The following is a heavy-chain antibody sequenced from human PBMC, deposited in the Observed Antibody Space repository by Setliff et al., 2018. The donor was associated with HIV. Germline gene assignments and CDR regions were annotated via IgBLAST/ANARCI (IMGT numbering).Heavy chain of an antibody. CDR2: INHSGST. D-gene: IGHD5-18*01. J-gene: IGHJ3*02. CDR3: ARDTGTAMVNDAFDI. Sequence: PSETLSLTCAVYGGSFSGYYWSWIRQPPGKGLEWIGEINHSGSTNYNPSLKSRVTISVDTSKNQFSLKLSSVTAADTAVYYCARDTGTAMVNDAFDIWGQGTMVTVSS. V-gene: IGHV4-34*01. CDR1: GGSFSGYY.